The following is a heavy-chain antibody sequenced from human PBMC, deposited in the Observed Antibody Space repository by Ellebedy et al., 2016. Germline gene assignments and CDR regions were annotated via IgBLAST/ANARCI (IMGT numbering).Heavy chain of an antibody. D-gene: IGHD6-19*01. CDR1: GYTLTELS. Sequence: ASVKVSXXVSGYTLTELSMHWVRQAPGKGLEWMGGFDPEDGETIYAQKFQGRVTMTEDTSTDTAYMELSSLRSEDTAVYYCATVRQWLVKYFDYWGQGTLVTVSS. CDR2: FDPEDGET. CDR3: ATVRQWLVKYFDY. J-gene: IGHJ4*02. V-gene: IGHV1-24*01.